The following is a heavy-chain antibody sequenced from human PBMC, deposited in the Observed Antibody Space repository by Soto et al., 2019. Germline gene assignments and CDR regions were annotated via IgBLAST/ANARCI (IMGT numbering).Heavy chain of an antibody. CDR1: GFTFSSYG. Sequence: QVQLVESGGGVVQPGRSLRLSCAASGFTFSSYGMHWVCQAPGKGLEWVAVISYDGSNKYYADSGKGRFTISRDNSKNTLYLQMNSLRAEDTAVYYCAKDQGRSRNEWELPPNFDDWGQGTLVTVSS. CDR3: AKDQGRSRNEWELPPNFDD. D-gene: IGHD1-26*01. CDR2: ISYDGSNK. J-gene: IGHJ4*02. V-gene: IGHV3-30*18.